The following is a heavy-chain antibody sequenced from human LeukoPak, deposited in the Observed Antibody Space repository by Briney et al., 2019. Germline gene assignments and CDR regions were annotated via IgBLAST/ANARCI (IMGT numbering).Heavy chain of an antibody. J-gene: IGHJ4*02. Sequence: GGPLRLSCAASGFTFSSYAMSWVRQAPGKGLEWVSAISGSGGSTYYADSVKGRFTISRDNSKNTLYLQMNSLRAEDTAVYYCAKDQDPYYYDSSGYPPFDYWGQGTLVTVSS. CDR3: AKDQDPYYYDSSGYPPFDY. D-gene: IGHD3-22*01. V-gene: IGHV3-23*01. CDR2: ISGSGGST. CDR1: GFTFSSYA.